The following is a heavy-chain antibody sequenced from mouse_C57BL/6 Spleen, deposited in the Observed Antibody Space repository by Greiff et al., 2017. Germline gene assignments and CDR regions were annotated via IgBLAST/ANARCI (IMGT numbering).Heavy chain of an antibody. D-gene: IGHD1-1*01. Sequence: VQLQQPGAELVKPGASVKMSCKASGYTFTSYWITWVKQRPGQGLEWIGDIYPGSGSTNYNEKFKSKATLTVDTSSSTAYMQLSSLTSEDSAVFYCARDLYYGRGLFFDDWGQGTTLTVSS. CDR3: ARDLYYGRGLFFDD. J-gene: IGHJ2*01. CDR1: GYTFTSYW. V-gene: IGHV1-55*01. CDR2: IYPGSGST.